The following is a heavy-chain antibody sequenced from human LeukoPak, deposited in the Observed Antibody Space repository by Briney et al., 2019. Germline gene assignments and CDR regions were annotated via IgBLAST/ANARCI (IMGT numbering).Heavy chain of an antibody. V-gene: IGHV3-66*02. Sequence: PGGSLRLSCAASGFTVSSNYMSWVRQAPGKGLEWVSVIYSGGSTYYADSVKGRFTISRDNSKNTLYLQMNSLRAEDTAVYYCARAQWLANLDYWGQGTLVTVSS. J-gene: IGHJ4*02. CDR1: GFTVSSNY. D-gene: IGHD6-19*01. CDR3: ARAQWLANLDY. CDR2: IYSGGST.